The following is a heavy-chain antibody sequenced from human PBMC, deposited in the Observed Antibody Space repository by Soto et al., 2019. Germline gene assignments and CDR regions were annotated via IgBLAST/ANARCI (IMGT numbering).Heavy chain of an antibody. CDR2: IWYDGSNK. V-gene: IGHV3-33*01. D-gene: IGHD2-21*02. Sequence: PGASLRLSCSASGFTFSSYGMHWVRQAPGKGLEWVAVIWYDGSNKYYADSVKGRFTISRDNSKNTLYLQMNSLRAEDTAVYYCARDPSIVVVTDPYWYFDLWGRGTLVTVSS. CDR1: GFTFSSYG. CDR3: ARDPSIVVVTDPYWYFDL. J-gene: IGHJ2*01.